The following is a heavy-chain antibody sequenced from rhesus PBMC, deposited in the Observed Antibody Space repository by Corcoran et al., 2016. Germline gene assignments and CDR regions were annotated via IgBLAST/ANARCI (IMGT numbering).Heavy chain of an antibody. D-gene: IGHD6-31*01. Sequence: QVQLQESGPGLVKPSETLSLTCAVSGGSISSNYWSWIRQPPGKEREWIGRISGSWGSNDYNPSLKSRVTISTDTSKNQFSLKLSAVTTADTAVYYCARGKYSSGWYRPFDYWGQGVLVTVSS. CDR3: ARGKYSSGWYRPFDY. CDR2: ISGSWGSN. CDR1: GGSISSNY. J-gene: IGHJ4*01. V-gene: IGHV4-173*01.